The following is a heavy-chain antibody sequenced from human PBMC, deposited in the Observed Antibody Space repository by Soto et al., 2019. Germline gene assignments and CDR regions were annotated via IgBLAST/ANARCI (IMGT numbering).Heavy chain of an antibody. CDR1: GGTFSSYA. V-gene: IGHV1-69*13. CDR2: IIPIFGTA. D-gene: IGHD2-2*01. J-gene: IGHJ6*02. Sequence: SVKVSCKASGGTFSSYAISWVRQAPGQGLEWMGGIIPIFGTANYAQKFQGRVTITADESTSTAYMELSSLRSEDTAVYYCASGCISTSCRPENYYYYYGMDVWGQGTTVTVSS. CDR3: ASGCISTSCRPENYYYYYGMDV.